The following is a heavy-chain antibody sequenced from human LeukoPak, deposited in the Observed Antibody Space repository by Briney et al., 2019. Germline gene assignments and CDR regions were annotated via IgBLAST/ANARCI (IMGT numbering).Heavy chain of an antibody. CDR3: ARGGGGDYRGAFDY. J-gene: IGHJ4*02. CDR2: IYYSGST. CDR1: GGSICSYY. Sequence: SETLSLTCTVSGGSICSYYWSWIRQPPGKGLEWIGYIYYSGSTNYNPSLKSRVTISVDTSKNQFSLKLSSVTAADTAVYYCARGGGGDYRGAFDYWGQGTLVTVSS. V-gene: IGHV4-59*01. D-gene: IGHD2-21*02.